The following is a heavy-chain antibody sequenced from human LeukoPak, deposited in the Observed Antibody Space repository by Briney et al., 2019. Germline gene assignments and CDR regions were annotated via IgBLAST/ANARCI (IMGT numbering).Heavy chain of an antibody. CDR1: GFSFSNYA. D-gene: IGHD2-21*02. J-gene: IGHJ1*01. V-gene: IGHV3-21*01. CDR2: IDGSSSHT. Sequence: GGSLRLSCAASGFSFSNYAMNWVRQAPGKGLEWVSSIDGSSSHTYYADSVKGRFTISRDNTKSSLYLQMNSLRVEDMAVYYCARGYCGGDCYGDWGQGTLVTVSS. CDR3: ARGYCGGDCYGD.